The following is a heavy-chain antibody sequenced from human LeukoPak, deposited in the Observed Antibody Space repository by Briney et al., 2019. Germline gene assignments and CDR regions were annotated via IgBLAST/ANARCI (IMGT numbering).Heavy chain of an antibody. CDR2: KYYSGST. V-gene: IGHV4-61*01. CDR1: GVSINTCCYY. CDR3: ARGRSYGFDFDS. Sequence: SETLSLTCDVSGVSINTCCYYWTWIRQPPGKGLEWIGYKYYSGSTRYNSSLRSRLTISLDSSKNQFSLRLTSVTAADTAVHYCARGRSYGFDFDSWGPGTLVIVSS. J-gene: IGHJ4*02. D-gene: IGHD5-18*01.